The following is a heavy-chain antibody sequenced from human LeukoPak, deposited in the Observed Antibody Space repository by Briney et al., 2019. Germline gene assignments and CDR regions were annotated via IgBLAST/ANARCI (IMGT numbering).Heavy chain of an antibody. CDR3: ARHSPLDTELDYGDPNWFDP. J-gene: IGHJ5*02. Sequence: SETLSLTCTVSDGSISSSSYFWGWIRQSPGKGLEWIGSIYYSGSTYYNPSLKSRVTISVDTSKNQFSLKLSSVTAADTAVYYCARHSPLDTELDYGDPNWFDPWGQGTLVTVSS. CDR1: DGSISSSSYF. D-gene: IGHD4-17*01. V-gene: IGHV4-39*01. CDR2: IYYSGST.